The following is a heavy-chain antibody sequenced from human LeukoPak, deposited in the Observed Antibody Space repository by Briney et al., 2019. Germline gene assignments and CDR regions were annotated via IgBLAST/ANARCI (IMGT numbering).Heavy chain of an antibody. CDR2: ISSSSSYI. CDR3: ARGYAKY. D-gene: IGHD5-12*01. Sequence: GGSLRLSCAAPGFIFSSYSMNWVRQAPGKGLEWVSSISSSSSYIYYADSVKGRFTISRDNAKNSLYLQMNSLRAENTAAYYCARGYAKYWGQGTLVTVSS. CDR1: GFIFSSYS. J-gene: IGHJ4*02. V-gene: IGHV3-21*01.